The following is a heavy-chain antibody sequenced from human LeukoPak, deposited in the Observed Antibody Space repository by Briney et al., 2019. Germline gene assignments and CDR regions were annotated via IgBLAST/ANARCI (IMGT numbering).Heavy chain of an antibody. V-gene: IGHV4-59*08. D-gene: IGHD1-1*01. CDR1: GGSISSYS. J-gene: IGHJ4*02. CDR2: IYYSGST. Sequence: SETLSLTCTVSGGSISSYSWGWIRQPPGKGLEWIGYIYYSGSTNYNPSLKSRVTISVDTSKNQFSLKLGSVTAADTAVYYCATWRTAKTGFDYWGQGTLVTVSS. CDR3: ATWRTAKTGFDY.